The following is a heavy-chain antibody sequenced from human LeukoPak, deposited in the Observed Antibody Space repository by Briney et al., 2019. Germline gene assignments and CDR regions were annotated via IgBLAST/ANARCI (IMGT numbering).Heavy chain of an antibody. D-gene: IGHD1-26*01. CDR1: GGTFSSYA. V-gene: IGHV1-69*13. J-gene: IGHJ6*02. CDR3: ARARETFIVGSTNYYYYGMDV. Sequence: SVKVSCKASGGTFSSYAISWVRQAPGQGLEWMGGIIPIFGTANYAQKFQGRVTITADESTSTAYMELSSLRSEDTAVYYCARARETFIVGSTNYYYYGMDVWGQGTTVTVSS. CDR2: IIPIFGTA.